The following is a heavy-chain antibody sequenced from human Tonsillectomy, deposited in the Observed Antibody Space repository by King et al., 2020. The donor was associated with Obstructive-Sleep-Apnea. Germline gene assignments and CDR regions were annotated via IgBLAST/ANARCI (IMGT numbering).Heavy chain of an antibody. CDR1: GGSISSSSYY. D-gene: IGHD2-21*02. J-gene: IGHJ4*02. Sequence: QLQESGPGLVKPSETLSLTCTVSGGSISSSSYYWGWIRQPPGKGLEWIGSIYYSGSTYYNPSLKSRVTISVDTSKNQFSLKLSSVTAADTAVYYCARVTATAIPIDYWGQGTLVTVSS. CDR3: ARVTATAIPIDY. CDR2: IYYSGST. V-gene: IGHV4-39*07.